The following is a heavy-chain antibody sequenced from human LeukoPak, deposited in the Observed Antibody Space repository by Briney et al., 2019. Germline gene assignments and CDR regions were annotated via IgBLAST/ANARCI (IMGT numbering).Heavy chain of an antibody. V-gene: IGHV4-34*01. CDR3: ARGNSVPGTDY. Sequence: SETLSLTCAVYGGSFSGYYWSWIRQPPGKGLEWIGEINHSGSTNYNPSLKSRVTISVDTSKNQFSLKLSSVTAADTAVYYCARGNSVPGTDYWGQGTLVTVSS. CDR1: GGSFSGYY. J-gene: IGHJ4*02. CDR2: INHSGST. D-gene: IGHD2-2*01.